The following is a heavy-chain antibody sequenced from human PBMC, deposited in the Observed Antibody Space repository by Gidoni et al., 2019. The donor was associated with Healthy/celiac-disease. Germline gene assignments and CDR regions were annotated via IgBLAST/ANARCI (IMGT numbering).Heavy chain of an antibody. CDR2: IYYSGST. CDR3: ARTPGGGLPFNYYGMDV. CDR1: GGSISSYY. D-gene: IGHD3-10*01. J-gene: IGHJ6*02. Sequence: QVQLQESGPGLVKPSETLSLTCTVSGGSISSYYWSWIRQPPGKGLEWIGYIYYSGSTNYNPSLKSRVTISVDTSKNQFSLKLSSVTAADTAVYYCARTPGGGLPFNYYGMDVWGQGTTVTVSS. V-gene: IGHV4-59*01.